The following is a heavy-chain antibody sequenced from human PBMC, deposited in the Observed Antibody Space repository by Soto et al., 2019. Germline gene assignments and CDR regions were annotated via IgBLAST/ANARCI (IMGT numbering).Heavy chain of an antibody. Sequence: ASVKVSCKASGFTFTSSAMQWVRQARGQRLEWIGRIVVGSGNTNYAQKFQERVTITRDMSTSTAYMELSSLRSEDTAVYYCAALTPGYSSGWSIDYWGQGTLVTVSS. CDR1: GFTFTSSA. J-gene: IGHJ4*02. CDR2: IVVGSGNT. D-gene: IGHD6-19*01. V-gene: IGHV1-58*02. CDR3: AALTPGYSSGWSIDY.